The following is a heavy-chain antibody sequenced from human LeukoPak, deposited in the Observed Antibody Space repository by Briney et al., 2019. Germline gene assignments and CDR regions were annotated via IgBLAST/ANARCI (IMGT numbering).Heavy chain of an antibody. CDR1: GFTFSSYG. Sequence: GGSLRLSCAASGFTFSSYGMHWVRQAPGKGLEWVAVISYDGSNKYYADSVKGRFTISRDNSKNTLYLQMNSLRAEDTAVYYCAKDFNDSSGYYYYYYGMDVRGQGTTVTVSS. CDR2: ISYDGSNK. J-gene: IGHJ6*02. D-gene: IGHD3-22*01. V-gene: IGHV3-30*18. CDR3: AKDFNDSSGYYYYYYGMDV.